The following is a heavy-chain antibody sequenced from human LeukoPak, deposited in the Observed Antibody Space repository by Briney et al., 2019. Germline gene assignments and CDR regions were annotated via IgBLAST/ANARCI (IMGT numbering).Heavy chain of an antibody. CDR2: ISAYNGNT. J-gene: IGHJ4*02. CDR1: GYTFTSYG. D-gene: IGHD3-3*01. Sequence: ASVKVSCKASGYTFTSYGISWVRQAPGQGLEWMGWISAYNGNTNYAQKLQGRVTMTTDTSTSTAYMELRSLRSDDTAVYYCARDRYYDFWSGFDYWGQGTLVTVSS. CDR3: ARDRYYDFWSGFDY. V-gene: IGHV1-18*01.